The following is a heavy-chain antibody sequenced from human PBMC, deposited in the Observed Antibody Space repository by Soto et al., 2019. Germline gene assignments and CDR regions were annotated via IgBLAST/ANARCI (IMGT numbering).Heavy chain of an antibody. CDR3: ATSSDTGYIFDF. J-gene: IGHJ4*02. Sequence: VGSLRLSCAASGFAFSSYWMSWVRQAPGKGLEWVANIKKDGSEQYYVDSVKGRFTISRDSAKNSLYLQMNSLRAEDTAVYYCATSSDTGYIFDFWGQGTLVTVSS. D-gene: IGHD3-9*01. V-gene: IGHV3-7*01. CDR1: GFAFSSYW. CDR2: IKKDGSEQ.